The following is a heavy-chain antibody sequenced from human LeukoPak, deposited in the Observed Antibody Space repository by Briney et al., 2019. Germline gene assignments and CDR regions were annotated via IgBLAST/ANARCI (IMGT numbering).Heavy chain of an antibody. CDR2: IYHSGST. CDR3: ARRYYYDSSGHWFPYYFDY. CDR1: GYSISSGYY. Sequence: SETLSLTCTVSGYSISSGYYWGWIRQPPGKGLEWIGSIYHSGSTYYNPSLKSRVTISVDTSKNQFSLKLSSVTAADTAVYYCARRYYYDSSGHWFPYYFDYWGQGTLVTVSS. D-gene: IGHD3-22*01. V-gene: IGHV4-38-2*02. J-gene: IGHJ4*02.